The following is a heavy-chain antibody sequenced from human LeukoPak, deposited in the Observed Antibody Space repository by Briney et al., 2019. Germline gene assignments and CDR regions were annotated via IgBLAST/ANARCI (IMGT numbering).Heavy chain of an antibody. J-gene: IGHJ5*02. V-gene: IGHV4-34*01. CDR3: ARGQGATVPQVGENWFDP. Sequence: SETLSLTCAVYIDSFSNYHWNWIRQTPAKGMEWIGEVNESGGTNISPSLRSRVILSVDTSKNQFSLKLISVTVADTAIYYCARGQGATVPQVGENWFDPWGQGTRVTVSS. D-gene: IGHD1-26*01. CDR1: IDSFSNYH. CDR2: VNESGGT.